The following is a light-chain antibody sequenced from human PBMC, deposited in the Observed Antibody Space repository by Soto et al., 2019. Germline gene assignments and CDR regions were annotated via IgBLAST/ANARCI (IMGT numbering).Light chain of an antibody. CDR2: KAS. J-gene: IGKJ1*01. CDR3: QQYNSYSPT. V-gene: IGKV1-5*03. Sequence: DIQLTHAPSLMSDSAGARVSITCRASQAISSYLAWYQQKPGKAPKLLIHKASSLQSGVPSRFSGSGSGTDFTLTISSLHPDDFATYYCQQYNSYSPTFGQGAKVDI. CDR1: QAISSY.